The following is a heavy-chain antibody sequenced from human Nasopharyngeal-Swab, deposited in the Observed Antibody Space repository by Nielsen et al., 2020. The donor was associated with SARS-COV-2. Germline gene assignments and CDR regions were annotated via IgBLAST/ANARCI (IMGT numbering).Heavy chain of an antibody. CDR1: GSTFDNYE. V-gene: IGHV3-48*03. Sequence: GGSLRLSCAASGSTFDNYEMNWVRQAPGKGLEWVSYISTSGATIHYADSVRGRFTISRDNAKKSLHLQMNSLRAEDTAVYYCARASRGWSWGQGTPVTVSS. D-gene: IGHD6-19*01. CDR3: ARASRGWS. CDR2: ISTSGATI. J-gene: IGHJ5*02.